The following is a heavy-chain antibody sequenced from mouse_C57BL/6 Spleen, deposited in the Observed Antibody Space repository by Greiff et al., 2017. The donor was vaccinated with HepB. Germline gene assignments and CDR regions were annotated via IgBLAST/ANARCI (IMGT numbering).Heavy chain of an antibody. CDR2: IYPRSGNT. Sequence: QVQLKESGAELARPGASVKLSCKASGYTFTSYGISWVKQRTGQGLEWIGEIYPRSGNTYYNEKFKGKATLTADKSSSTAYMELRSLTSEDSAVYVCARSPITTVVDYDAMDYWGQGTSVTVSS. CDR3: ARSPITTVVDYDAMDY. J-gene: IGHJ4*01. V-gene: IGHV1-81*01. D-gene: IGHD1-1*01. CDR1: GYTFTSYG.